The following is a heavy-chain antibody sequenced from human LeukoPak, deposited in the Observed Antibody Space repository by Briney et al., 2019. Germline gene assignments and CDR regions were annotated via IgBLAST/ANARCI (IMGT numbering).Heavy chain of an antibody. V-gene: IGHV4-4*02. CDR3: ATYDILTGRTSFDY. J-gene: IGHJ4*02. CDR2: IYHSGST. D-gene: IGHD3-9*01. CDR1: GGSISSSNW. Sequence: PSETLSLTCSVSGGSISSSNWWSWVRQPPGKGLEWIGEIYHSGSTNYNPSLKSRVTISVDKSKNQFSLKLSSVTAADTAVYYCATYDILTGRTSFDYWGQGTLVTVSS.